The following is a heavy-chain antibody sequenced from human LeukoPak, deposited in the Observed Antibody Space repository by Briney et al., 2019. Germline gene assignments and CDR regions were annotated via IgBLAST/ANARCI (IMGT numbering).Heavy chain of an antibody. CDR1: GFTFSSYG. V-gene: IGHV3-33*01. J-gene: IGHJ4*02. CDR3: ARAYSSSWYYHFDY. CDR2: IWYDGSNK. Sequence: PGGSLRLSCAASGFTFSSYGMHWVRQAPGKGPEWAAVIWYDGSNKYYADSVKGRFTISRDNSKNTLYLQMNSLRAEDTAVYYCARAYSSSWYYHFDYWGQGTLVTVSS. D-gene: IGHD6-13*01.